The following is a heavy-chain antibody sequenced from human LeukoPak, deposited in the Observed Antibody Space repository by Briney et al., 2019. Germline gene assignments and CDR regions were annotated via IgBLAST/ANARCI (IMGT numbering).Heavy chain of an antibody. V-gene: IGHV4-4*07. D-gene: IGHD1-7*01. J-gene: IGHJ3*02. CDR2: VYTSGST. Sequence: PSETLSLTCTVSGGSISGYYWSWIRQPAGKGLEWIGRVYTSGSTHYNPSLKSRVTMSVDTSKNQFSLKLSSVTAADTAMYYCARLITGTTTAFDIWGQGTMVTVSS. CDR1: GGSISGYY. CDR3: ARLITGTTTAFDI.